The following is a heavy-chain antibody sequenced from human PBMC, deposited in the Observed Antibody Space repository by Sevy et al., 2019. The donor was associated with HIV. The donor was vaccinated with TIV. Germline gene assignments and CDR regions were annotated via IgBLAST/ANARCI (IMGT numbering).Heavy chain of an antibody. V-gene: IGHV3-21*01. J-gene: IGHJ3*02. CDR2: ISGDTYYT. D-gene: IGHD2-2*01. Sequence: GGSLRLSCNASGITFSTSVMNWVRQSPDRGLEWVSSISGDTYYTHYADSMRGRFIVSRDNAKNSLFLEMTSLTAEDTAVYYCTRASLLGYCSTTGCYYAFDIWGPGTVVTVSS. CDR1: GITFSTSV. CDR3: TRASLLGYCSTTGCYYAFDI.